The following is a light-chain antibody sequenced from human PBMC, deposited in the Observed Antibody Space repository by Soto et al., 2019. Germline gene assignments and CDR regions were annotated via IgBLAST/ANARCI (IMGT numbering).Light chain of an antibody. CDR3: QHYNNWPHT. J-gene: IGKJ5*01. V-gene: IGKV3-15*01. CDR1: QSVGSN. CDR2: GAS. Sequence: EILLTQSPATLPVSPGERAALSCRASQSVGSNLAWFQQKPGQAPRLLIYGASTRATGIPARFSGSGSGTEFTLTISSLQSEDFAVYYCQHYNNWPHTFGQGTRLEIK.